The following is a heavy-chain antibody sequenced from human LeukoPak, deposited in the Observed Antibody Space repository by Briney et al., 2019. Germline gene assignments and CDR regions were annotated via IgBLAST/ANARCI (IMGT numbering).Heavy chain of an antibody. CDR3: ARKFPGLPFDY. Sequence: ASVKVSCKASGYTFTSYYIHWVRQAPGQGLEWMGIINPSGGSTSYAQKFQGRVTMTRDTSTSTVYMELSSLRSEDTAVCYCARKFPGLPFDYWGQGTLVTVSS. J-gene: IGHJ4*02. CDR1: GYTFTSYY. CDR2: INPSGGST. V-gene: IGHV1-46*01.